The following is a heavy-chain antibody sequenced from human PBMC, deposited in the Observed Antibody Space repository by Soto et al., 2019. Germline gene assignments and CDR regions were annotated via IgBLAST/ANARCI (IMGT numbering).Heavy chain of an antibody. V-gene: IGHV5-51*01. CDR3: ARSYVDTAMVKVPYYFDY. CDR2: IYPGDSDT. Sequence: PGESLKISCKGSGYSFTSYWIGWVRQMPGKGLEWMGIIYPGDSDTRYSPSFQGQVTISADKSISTAYLQWSSLKASDTAMYYCARSYVDTAMVKVPYYFDYWGQGTLVTV. J-gene: IGHJ4*02. CDR1: GYSFTSYW. D-gene: IGHD5-18*01.